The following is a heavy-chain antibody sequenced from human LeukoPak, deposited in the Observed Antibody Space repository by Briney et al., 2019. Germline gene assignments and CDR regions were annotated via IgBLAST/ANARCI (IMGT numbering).Heavy chain of an antibody. CDR3: ARRGAAAGGDWFDP. Sequence: GGSLRLSCAVSGFTFSTFSMNWVRQAPGKGLEWVANIKQDGSEKYYVDSVKGRFTISRDNAKNSLYLQMNSPRAEDTAVYYCARRGAAAGGDWFDPWGQGTLVTVSS. J-gene: IGHJ5*02. V-gene: IGHV3-7*01. D-gene: IGHD6-13*01. CDR2: IKQDGSEK. CDR1: GFTFSTFS.